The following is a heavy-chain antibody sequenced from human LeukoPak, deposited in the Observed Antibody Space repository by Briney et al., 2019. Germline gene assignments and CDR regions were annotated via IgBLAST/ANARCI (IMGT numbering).Heavy chain of an antibody. V-gene: IGHV1-8*03. D-gene: IGHD3-3*01. J-gene: IGHJ4*02. CDR2: MNPNSGNT. CDR1: GYTFTSYD. Sequence: ASVKVSCKASGYTFTSYDINWVRQATGQGLEWMGWMNPNSGNTGYAQKFQGRVTITRNTSISTAYMELSSLRSEDTAVYYCARFGDFWSGPDYWGQGTLVTVSS. CDR3: ARFGDFWSGPDY.